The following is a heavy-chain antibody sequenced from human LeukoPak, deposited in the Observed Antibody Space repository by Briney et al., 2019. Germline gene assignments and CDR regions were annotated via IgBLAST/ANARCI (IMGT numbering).Heavy chain of an antibody. D-gene: IGHD6-6*01. CDR2: ISSSSSYI. Sequence: PGGSLRLSCAASGFTFSIYSMNWVRQAPGEGLGWVSSISSSSSYIYYTDSVKGRFTISRDNAKNSLYLQMNSLRAEDTAVYYCARDMYSSSFNWFDPWGQGTLVTVSS. CDR1: GFTFSIYS. CDR3: ARDMYSSSFNWFDP. J-gene: IGHJ5*02. V-gene: IGHV3-21*01.